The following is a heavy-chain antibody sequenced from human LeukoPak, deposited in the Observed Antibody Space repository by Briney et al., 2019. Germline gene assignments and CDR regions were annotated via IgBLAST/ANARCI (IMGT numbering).Heavy chain of an antibody. CDR3: ARVVLVGGSWNQNWFDP. CDR2: IYYSGST. V-gene: IGHV4-39*07. Sequence: TSETLSLTCTVSGGSVSDSNYYWGWIRQPPGKGLEWIGSIYYSGSTYYNPSLQSRVTISVDTSKNQFSLKLSSVTAADTAVYYCARVVLVGGSWNQNWFDPWGQGILVSVSS. J-gene: IGHJ5*02. D-gene: IGHD2-15*01. CDR1: GGSVSDSNYY.